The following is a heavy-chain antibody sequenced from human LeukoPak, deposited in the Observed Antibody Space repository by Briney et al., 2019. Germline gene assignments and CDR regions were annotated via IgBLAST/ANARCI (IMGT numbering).Heavy chain of an antibody. CDR1: GGSISSSSYY. J-gene: IGHJ6*03. Sequence: SETLSLTCAVSGGSISSSSYYWAWIRQPPGKGLEWVGSMFYSGSTYYNPSLKSRVTISVDTSKNQFSLKLSSVTAADTAVYYCASGPRFLEWFRMGYYYYMDVWGKGTTVTVSS. D-gene: IGHD3-3*01. V-gene: IGHV4-39*07. CDR3: ASGPRFLEWFRMGYYYYMDV. CDR2: MFYSGST.